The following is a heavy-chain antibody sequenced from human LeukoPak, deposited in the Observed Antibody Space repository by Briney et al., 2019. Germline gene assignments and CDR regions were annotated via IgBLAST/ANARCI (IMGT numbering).Heavy chain of an antibody. Sequence: PSETLSLTCTVGGGSLSGHYWGWIRQPPGKGLELAGHIYYTGTTFYNPSLNSRVTITLDTSRNQFSLRLTSVIAADTAVYYCARFSWGCSTASCYLTNWGQGALVTVSS. CDR1: GGSLSGHY. V-gene: IGHV4-59*11. J-gene: IGHJ4*02. CDR2: IYYTGTT. CDR3: ARFSWGCSTASCYLTN. D-gene: IGHD2-2*01.